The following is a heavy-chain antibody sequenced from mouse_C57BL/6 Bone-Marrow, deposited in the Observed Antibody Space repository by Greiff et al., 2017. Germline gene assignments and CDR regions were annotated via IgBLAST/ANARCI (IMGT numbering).Heavy chain of an antibody. CDR1: GYAFSSYW. CDR2: IYPGDGDT. Sequence: QVQLQQSGAELVKPGASVKISCKASGYAFSSYWMNWVKQRPGKGLEWIGQIYPGDGDTNYNGKFKGKATLTADKSSSTAYMQLSSLTSEDSAVYFCARNSTAQVYFDYWGQGTTLTGSS. J-gene: IGHJ2*01. D-gene: IGHD2-5*01. V-gene: IGHV1-80*01. CDR3: ARNSTAQVYFDY.